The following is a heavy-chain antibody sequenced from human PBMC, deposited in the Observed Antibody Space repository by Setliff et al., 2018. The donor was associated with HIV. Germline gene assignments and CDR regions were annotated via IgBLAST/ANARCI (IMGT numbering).Heavy chain of an antibody. J-gene: IGHJ5*02. CDR2: IYYSGAT. D-gene: IGHD3-22*01. V-gene: IGHV4-39*02. CDR3: AGDSGYPSNWFDP. CDR1: GGSIGIRSYF. Sequence: SETLSLTCTVSGGSIGIRSYFWGWFRQPPGEGLEWIGSIYYSGATYYAPSLETRLTISVDTSTNQFSLKLTSVTAADTAMYFCAGDSGYPSNWFDPWGQGILVTVSS.